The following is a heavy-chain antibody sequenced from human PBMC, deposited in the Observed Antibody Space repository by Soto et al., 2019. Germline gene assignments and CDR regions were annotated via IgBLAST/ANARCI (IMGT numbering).Heavy chain of an antibody. V-gene: IGHV1-24*01. J-gene: IGHJ4*02. Sequence: GASVKVSCKVSGYTLTELSMHWVRQAPGKGLEWMGGFDPEDGETIYAQKFQGRVTMTEDTSTDTAYMELSSLRSEDTAVYYCATLSRAYGSGKDDYWGQGTLVTVSS. CDR2: FDPEDGET. CDR3: ATLSRAYGSGKDDY. CDR1: GYTLTELS. D-gene: IGHD3-10*01.